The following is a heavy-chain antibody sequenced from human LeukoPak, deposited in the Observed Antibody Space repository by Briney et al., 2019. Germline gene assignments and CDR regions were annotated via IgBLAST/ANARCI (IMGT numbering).Heavy chain of an antibody. V-gene: IGHV1-46*01. CDR1: GYTFTSYY. CDR2: INPSGGST. CDR3: ARNYYDILTGSNYYYYMDV. D-gene: IGHD3-9*01. J-gene: IGHJ6*03. Sequence: GASVKVSCKASGYTFTSYYMHWVRQAPGQGLEWMGIINPSGGSTSYAQKFQGRVTMTRDMSTSTVYMELSSLRSEDTAVYYCARNYYDILTGSNYYYYMDVWGKGTTVTVSS.